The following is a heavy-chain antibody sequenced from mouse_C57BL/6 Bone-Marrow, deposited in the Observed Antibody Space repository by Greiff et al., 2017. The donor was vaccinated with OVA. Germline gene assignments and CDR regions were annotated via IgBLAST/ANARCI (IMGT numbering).Heavy chain of an antibody. Sequence: EVKVVESGTVLARPGASVKMSCKTSGYTFTSYWMHWVKQRPGQGLEWIGAIYPGNSDTSYNQKFKGKAKLTAVTSASTAYMELSSLTNEDSAVYYCTTLYYGSYYFDYWGQGTTLTVSS. D-gene: IGHD1-1*01. CDR1: GYTFTSYW. CDR2: IYPGNSDT. J-gene: IGHJ2*01. CDR3: TTLYYGSYYFDY. V-gene: IGHV1-5*01.